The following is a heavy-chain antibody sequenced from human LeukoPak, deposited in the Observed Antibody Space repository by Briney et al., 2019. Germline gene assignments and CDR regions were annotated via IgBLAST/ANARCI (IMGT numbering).Heavy chain of an antibody. CDR3: AKSGYNRFDY. V-gene: IGHV3-23*01. CDR2: ISGSGGST. D-gene: IGHD5-24*01. J-gene: IGHJ4*02. CDR1: GFTFSSYW. Sequence: PGGSLRLSCAASGFTFSSYWMSWVRQAPGKGLEWVSTISGSGGSTYYADSVKGRFTISRDNSKSTLYLQINSLRAEDTAVYYCAKSGYNRFDYWGQGTLVTVSS.